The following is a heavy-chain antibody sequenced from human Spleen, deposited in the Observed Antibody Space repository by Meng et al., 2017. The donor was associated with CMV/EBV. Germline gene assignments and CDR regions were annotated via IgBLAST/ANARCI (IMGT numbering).Heavy chain of an antibody. CDR1: GYTFTGYY. V-gene: IGHV1-2*02. CDR3: ARDISGYDFWSGPTSGMDV. J-gene: IGHJ6*02. D-gene: IGHD3-3*01. CDR2: INPNSGGT. Sequence: ASVKVSCKASGYTFTGYYMHWVRQAPGQGLEWMGWINPNSGGTNYAQKSQGRVTMTRDTSISTAYMELSRLRSDDTAVYYCARDISGYDFWSGPTSGMDVWGQGTTVTVSS.